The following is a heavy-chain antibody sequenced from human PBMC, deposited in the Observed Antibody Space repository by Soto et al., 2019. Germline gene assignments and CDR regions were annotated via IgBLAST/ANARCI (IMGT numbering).Heavy chain of an antibody. D-gene: IGHD1-26*01. V-gene: IGHV4-39*01. CDR1: GGSISSSSYY. Sequence: QLQLQESGPGLVKPSETLSLTCTVSGGSISSSSYYWGWIRQPPGKGLEWIGSIYYSGSTYYNPSLKSRVTISVDTSKNQFSLKPSSVTAADTAVYYCARLLGGWFDPWGQGTLVTVSS. J-gene: IGHJ5*02. CDR2: IYYSGST. CDR3: ARLLGGWFDP.